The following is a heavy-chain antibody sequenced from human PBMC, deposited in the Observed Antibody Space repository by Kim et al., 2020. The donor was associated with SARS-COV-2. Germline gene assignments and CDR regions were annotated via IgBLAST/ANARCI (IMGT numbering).Heavy chain of an antibody. D-gene: IGHD3-22*01. CDR3: AREVIKYYDTSGQYIPTHASEV. V-gene: IGHV4-61*08. J-gene: IGHJ3*01. Sequence: SETLSLTCTVSGDSVSSSDYYWTWIRQAPRKGLEWIGHIFYTGATNYNPSLESRVTISLDTSTSQFSLTLRSVTPADTAVYYCAREVIKYYDTSGQYIPTHASEVWGQGTVVTISS. CDR1: GDSVSSSDYY. CDR2: IFYTGAT.